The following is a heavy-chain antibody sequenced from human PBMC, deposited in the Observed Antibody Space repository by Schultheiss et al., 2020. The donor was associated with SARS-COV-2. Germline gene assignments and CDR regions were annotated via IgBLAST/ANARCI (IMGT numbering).Heavy chain of an antibody. CDR1: GFTFSSYG. J-gene: IGHJ4*02. CDR3: ATSSLY. D-gene: IGHD3-16*02. CDR2: ISYDGSNK. V-gene: IGHV3-30*12. Sequence: GGSLRLSCAASGFTFSSYGMHWVRQAPGKGLEWVAVISYDGSNKYYADSVKGRFTISRHNSKNTLYLQMNSLRAEDTAVYYCATSSLYWGQGTLVTVSS.